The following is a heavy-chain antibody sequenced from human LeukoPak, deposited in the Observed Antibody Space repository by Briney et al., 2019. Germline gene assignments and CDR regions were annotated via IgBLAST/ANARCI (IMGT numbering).Heavy chain of an antibody. CDR3: VREYFYGTDV. J-gene: IGHJ6*02. CDR2: SRAKGDSYST. Sequence: GGCLRLSCAASGXPFSTYYMDWVRQAPGKGLEWVVLSRAKGDSYSTESAASVKGRFSILRDGSENSMYLQMNSLKTEDTAVYFCVREYFYGTDVWGQGTTVTVSS. CDR1: GXPFSTYY. V-gene: IGHV3-72*01.